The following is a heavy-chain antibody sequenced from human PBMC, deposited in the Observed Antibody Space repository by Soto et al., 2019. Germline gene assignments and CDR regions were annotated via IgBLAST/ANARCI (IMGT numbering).Heavy chain of an antibody. CDR3: ATGQAGGRYPRY. Sequence: SETLSLTCAVYGGSFSGYYWSWIRQPPGKGLEWIGEINHSGSTNYNPSLKSRVTISVDTSKNQFSLNLSSVTAADTAVYYCATGQAGGRYPRYWGQGTLVTVSS. J-gene: IGHJ4*02. CDR2: INHSGST. V-gene: IGHV4-34*01. CDR1: GGSFSGYY. D-gene: IGHD3-16*02.